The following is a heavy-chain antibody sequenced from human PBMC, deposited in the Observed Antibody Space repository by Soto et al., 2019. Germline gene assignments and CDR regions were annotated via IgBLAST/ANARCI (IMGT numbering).Heavy chain of an antibody. CDR1: GGSISSYY. J-gene: IGHJ3*02. D-gene: IGHD2-15*01. Sequence: PSETLSLTCTVSGGSISSYYWSWIRQPPGKGLEWIGYIYYSGSTNYNPSLKSRVTISVDTSKNQFSLKLSSVTAADTAVYYCARHDDSGFLIGGFDIWGQGTVVTVSS. CDR2: IYYSGST. V-gene: IGHV4-59*08. CDR3: ARHDDSGFLIGGFDI.